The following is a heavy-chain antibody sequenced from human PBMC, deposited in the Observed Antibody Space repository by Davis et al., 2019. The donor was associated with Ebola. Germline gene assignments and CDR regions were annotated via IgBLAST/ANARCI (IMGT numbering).Heavy chain of an antibody. V-gene: IGHV3-7*01. Sequence: GESLKISCAASGFTFSSYWMSWVRQAPGKGLEWVANIKQDGSEKYYVDSVKGRFTISRDNAKNSLYLQMSSLRAEDTAVYYCARGIMKYYFEYWGQGSLVTVSP. CDR1: GFTFSSYW. CDR3: ARGIMKYYFEY. CDR2: IKQDGSEK. D-gene: IGHD3-16*01. J-gene: IGHJ4*02.